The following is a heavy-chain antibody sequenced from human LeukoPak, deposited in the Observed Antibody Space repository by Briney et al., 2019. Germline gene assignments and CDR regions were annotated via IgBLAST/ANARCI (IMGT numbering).Heavy chain of an antibody. CDR1: GYRFTSYW. V-gene: IGHV5-51*01. J-gene: IGHJ6*03. CDR3: ARLGGKPYYYYYYMDV. D-gene: IGHD4-23*01. CDR2: IYPGDSDT. Sequence: GESLKISWKGSGYRFTSYWIGWVPQIPGKGLEWMGIIYPGDSDTRYSPSFQGQVTISAEKSISTAYLQWSSLKAPDTAMYYCARLGGKPYYYYYYMDVWGKGTTVTVSS.